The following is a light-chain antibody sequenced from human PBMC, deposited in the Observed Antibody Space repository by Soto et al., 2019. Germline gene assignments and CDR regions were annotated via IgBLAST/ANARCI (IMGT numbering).Light chain of an antibody. J-gene: IGLJ3*02. CDR3: CSYAGSSIWV. CDR2: EGS. Sequence: QSALTQPASVSGSPGQSITISCTGTSSDLGSYNLVSWYQQHPGKAPRVMIYEGSKRPSGVSNRFSGSKSDNTASLTISGLQAEDEADYYCCSYAGSSIWVFGGGTKRTVL. V-gene: IGLV2-23*01. CDR1: SSDLGSYNL.